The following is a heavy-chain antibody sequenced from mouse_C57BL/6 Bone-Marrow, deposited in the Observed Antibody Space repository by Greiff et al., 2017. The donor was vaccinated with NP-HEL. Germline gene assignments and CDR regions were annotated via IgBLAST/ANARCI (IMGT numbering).Heavy chain of an antibody. V-gene: IGHV5-6*01. D-gene: IGHD1-1*01. CDR3: ARGYYGSSSYAMDY. CDR1: GFTFSSYG. CDR2: ISSGGSYT. J-gene: IGHJ4*01. Sequence: EVKLVESGGDLVKPGGSLKLSCAASGFTFSSYGMSWVRQTPDKRLEWVATISSGGSYTYYPDSVKGRFTISRDNAKNTLYLQMSSLKSEDTAMYYCARGYYGSSSYAMDYWGQGTSVTVSS.